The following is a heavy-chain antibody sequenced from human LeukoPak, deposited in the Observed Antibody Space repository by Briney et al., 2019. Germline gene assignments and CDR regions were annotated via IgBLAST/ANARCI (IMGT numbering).Heavy chain of an antibody. V-gene: IGHV3-7*01. Sequence: HPGGSLRLSCIASGFTFSNYWMSWVRQAPGKGLEWVASIKEDGSDKYYVDSVKGRFTISRDNTKNSLYVQMSSLRAEDTAVYYCARLKDAVTIFDCWGQGILATVSS. D-gene: IGHD4-17*01. CDR2: IKEDGSDK. CDR1: GFTFSNYW. J-gene: IGHJ5*01. CDR3: ARLKDAVTIFDC.